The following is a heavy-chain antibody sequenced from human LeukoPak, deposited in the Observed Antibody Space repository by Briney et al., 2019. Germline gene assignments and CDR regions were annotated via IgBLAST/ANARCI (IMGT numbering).Heavy chain of an antibody. CDR3: TRTIAATRTLYP. D-gene: IGHD6-13*01. V-gene: IGHV1-8*01. J-gene: IGHJ5*02. Sequence: ASVKVSCTTSGYTFGSSHINWVRQSNGQGLEWMGWMDPNRGNTGYAQKFQGRVTMTRNTSISTAYMELSSLRSEDTALYYCTRTIAATRTLYPWGQGTQVIVSS. CDR1: GYTFGSSH. CDR2: MDPNRGNT.